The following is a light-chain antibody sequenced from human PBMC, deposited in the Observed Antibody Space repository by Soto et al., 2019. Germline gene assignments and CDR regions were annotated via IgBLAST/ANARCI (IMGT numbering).Light chain of an antibody. V-gene: IGLV4-60*03. CDR1: SGHSSYI. J-gene: IGLJ3*02. CDR2: LEGSGSY. CDR3: ETWDSNTLWV. Sequence: QPVLTQSSSASASLGSSVKLTCTLSSGHSSYIIAWHQQQPGKAPRYLIKLEGSGSYNKGSGVPDRFSGSSSGADRYLTISNLQSEDEADYYCETWDSNTLWVFGGGTKLTVL.